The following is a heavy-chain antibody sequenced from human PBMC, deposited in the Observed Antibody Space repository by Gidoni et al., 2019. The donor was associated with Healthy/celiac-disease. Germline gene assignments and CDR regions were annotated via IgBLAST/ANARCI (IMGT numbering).Heavy chain of an antibody. CDR1: GGSISSYY. J-gene: IGHJ6*02. CDR3: ARGSNGMDV. CDR2: IYYSGST. V-gene: IGHV4-59*01. Sequence: QVQLQESGPGLVKPSETLYLACTVSGGSISSYYWRWIRQPPGKGLEWIGYIYYSGSTNYNPSLKSRVTISVDTSKNQFSLKLSSVTAADTAVYYCARGSNGMDVWGQGTTVTVSS. D-gene: IGHD4-4*01.